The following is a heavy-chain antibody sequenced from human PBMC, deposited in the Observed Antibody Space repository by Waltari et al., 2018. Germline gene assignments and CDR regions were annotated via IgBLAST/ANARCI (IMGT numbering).Heavy chain of an antibody. CDR2: VHHSGRT. Sequence: QVQLQESGPGLVKPSGTLSLTCAVSRASINSNYWCSWVRQSPGKGLEWIGQVHHSGRTYSTPALKSRVTISIDWSKNQLSLNLSSVNDADTAVYYCAADRGNGLYFDYWGQGTLVTVSS. D-gene: IGHD2-15*01. CDR1: RASINSNYW. V-gene: IGHV4-4*02. CDR3: AADRGNGLYFDY. J-gene: IGHJ4*02.